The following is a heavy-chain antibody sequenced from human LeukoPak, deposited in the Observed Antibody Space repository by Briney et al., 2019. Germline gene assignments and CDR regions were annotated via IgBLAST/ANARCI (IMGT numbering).Heavy chain of an antibody. D-gene: IGHD2-21*01. CDR3: ARGDCGDTCYPGGY. V-gene: IGHV1-3*01. CDR1: RYIRTTSV. Sequence: ASTKGSSKPHRYIRTTSVVQRVWKSPVDRPEWIEWIKAGNGDTKYSQNFQDRLTITRDTSASTVYMELSSLTSEDTALYYCARGDCGDTCYPGGYWGQGTLVTVSS. CDR2: IKAGNGDT. J-gene: IGHJ4*02.